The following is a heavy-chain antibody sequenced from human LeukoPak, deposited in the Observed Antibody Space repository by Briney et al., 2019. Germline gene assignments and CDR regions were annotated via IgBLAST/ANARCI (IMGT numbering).Heavy chain of an antibody. Sequence: SETLSLICTVSDDSFSTHYWTWIRQPPGKGLEWIGYISYIGSTNYNPSLKSRVTISVDTSKNQFSLKLSSVTAADTAVYYCARGGYGSGSYFFDYWGQGTLVTVSS. CDR3: ARGGYGSGSYFFDY. CDR1: DDSFSTHY. V-gene: IGHV4-59*11. D-gene: IGHD3-10*01. CDR2: ISYIGST. J-gene: IGHJ4*02.